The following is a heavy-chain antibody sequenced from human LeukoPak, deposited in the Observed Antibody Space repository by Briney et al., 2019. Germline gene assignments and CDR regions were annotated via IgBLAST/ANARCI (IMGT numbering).Heavy chain of an antibody. Sequence: ASVKVSCKASGYTFTSYGISWVRQAPGQGLEWIGWISAYNGNTNYAQKLQGRVTMTTDTSTSTAYMELRSLRSDDTAVYYCARDQTNYYGSGSYYSWGQGTLVTVSS. CDR2: ISAYNGNT. J-gene: IGHJ5*02. V-gene: IGHV1-18*01. D-gene: IGHD3-10*01. CDR1: GYTFTSYG. CDR3: ARDQTNYYGSGSYYS.